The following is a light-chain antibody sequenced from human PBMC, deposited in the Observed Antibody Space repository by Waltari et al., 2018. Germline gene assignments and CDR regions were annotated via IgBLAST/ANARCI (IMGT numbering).Light chain of an antibody. V-gene: IGKV4-1*01. CDR1: QSVLYSSNNKNY. J-gene: IGKJ1*01. CDR2: WAS. CDR3: QQYLSTPPT. Sequence: DIVMTQSPDSLAVSLGERATINCKSSQSVLYSSNNKNYLAWYQQEPGQPPKLLIYWASTRESGVPDRFSGSGSGTDFTLTISGLQAEDVAVYYCQQYLSTPPTFGQGTKVEIK.